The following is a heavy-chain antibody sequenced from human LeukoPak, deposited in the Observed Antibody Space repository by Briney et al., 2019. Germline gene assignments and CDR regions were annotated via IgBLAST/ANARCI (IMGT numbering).Heavy chain of an antibody. J-gene: IGHJ4*02. V-gene: IGHV1-46*01. CDR3: ARDYPTYCSSTSCYPFDY. Sequence: GASVTVSCKASGYTFTIYYMNWVRQAPGQGLEWMGIINLSGGSTSDAQKFQGRVTMTGDTSTGTVYMELSSLRSDETAVYSCARDYPTYCSSTSCYPFDYWGQGTLVTVSS. CDR2: INLSGGST. D-gene: IGHD2-2*01. CDR1: GYTFTIYY.